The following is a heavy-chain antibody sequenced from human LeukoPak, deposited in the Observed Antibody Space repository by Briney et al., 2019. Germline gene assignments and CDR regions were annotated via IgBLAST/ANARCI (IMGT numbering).Heavy chain of an antibody. D-gene: IGHD5-24*01. CDR3: ARLEPKNGYINFDY. Sequence: GESLKISCKGSGYRFTTYWIGWVRQMPGKGLEWMGNIYPGDSDTRYSPSSQGQVTISADKSISTAYVQWSSLKASDTAMYYCARLEPKNGYINFDYWGQGTPVIVSS. CDR1: GYRFTTYW. CDR2: IYPGDSDT. J-gene: IGHJ4*02. V-gene: IGHV5-51*01.